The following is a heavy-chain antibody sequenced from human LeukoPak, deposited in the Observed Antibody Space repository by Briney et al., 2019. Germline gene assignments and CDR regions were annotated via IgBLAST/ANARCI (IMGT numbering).Heavy chain of an antibody. V-gene: IGHV3-11*06. CDR1: GFTFSDYY. Sequence: PGGSLRLSCSASGFTFSDYYMSWIRQAPGKGLEGVSYIRSSSSHTTYADSVKGRFTISRDNAKNSLSLQVNSLRADDTAVYYCARVGSIAAAGTPDYWGQGTLVTVSS. D-gene: IGHD6-13*01. J-gene: IGHJ4*02. CDR2: IRSSSSHT. CDR3: ARVGSIAAAGTPDY.